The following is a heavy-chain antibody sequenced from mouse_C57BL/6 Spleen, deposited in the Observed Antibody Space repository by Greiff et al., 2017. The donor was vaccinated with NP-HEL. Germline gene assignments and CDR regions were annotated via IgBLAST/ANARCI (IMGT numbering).Heavy chain of an antibody. Sequence: VKLMESGPGLVAPSQSLSITCTVSGFSLTSYAISWVRQPPGKGLEWLGVIWPGGGTNYNSALKSRLSISKDNSKSQVFLKMNSLQTDDTARYYCARRGYGSRHAMDYWGQGTSVTVSS. D-gene: IGHD1-1*01. V-gene: IGHV2-9-1*01. J-gene: IGHJ4*01. CDR1: GFSLTSYA. CDR2: IWPGGGT. CDR3: ARRGYGSRHAMDY.